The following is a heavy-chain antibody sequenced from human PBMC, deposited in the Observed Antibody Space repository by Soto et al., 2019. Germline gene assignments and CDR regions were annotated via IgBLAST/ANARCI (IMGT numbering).Heavy chain of an antibody. Sequence: QVQLVESGGGVVQPGGSLRLSCAASRFRFSDYGMHWVRQAPGKGLEWVAVISSDGRHQNYAESLKGRFTISRADSKDTLFLKMNRPGADDTAFYFWATGTRSASTLPWGGMDVWGQGTTVTVS. CDR1: RFRFSDYG. CDR3: ATGTRSASTLPWGGMDV. D-gene: IGHD3-16*01. V-gene: IGHV3-30*03. J-gene: IGHJ6*02. CDR2: ISSDGRHQ.